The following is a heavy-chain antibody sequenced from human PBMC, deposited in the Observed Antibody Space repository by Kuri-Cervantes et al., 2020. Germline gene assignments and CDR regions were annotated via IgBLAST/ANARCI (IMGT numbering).Heavy chain of an antibody. CDR3: ATASWFGDSDAFDI. Sequence: ASVKVSCKASGYTFTSYAMHWVRQAPGQRLEWMGWINAGNGNTKYSQKFQGRVTITRDTSASTAYMELSSLRSEDTAVYYCATASWFGDSDAFDIWGQGTMVTVSS. D-gene: IGHD3-10*01. CDR1: GYTFTSYA. J-gene: IGHJ3*02. CDR2: INAGNGNT. V-gene: IGHV1-3*01.